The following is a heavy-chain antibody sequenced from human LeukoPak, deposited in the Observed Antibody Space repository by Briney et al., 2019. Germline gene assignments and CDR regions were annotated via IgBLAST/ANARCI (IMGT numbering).Heavy chain of an antibody. V-gene: IGHV4-4*07. CDR1: GGSISSYY. J-gene: IGHJ4*02. CDR2: IYTSGST. D-gene: IGHD3-3*01. Sequence: PSETLSLTCTVSGGSISSYYWSWIRQPAGKGLEWIGRIYTSGSTNYNPSLKSRVTMSVDTSKNQFSLKLSSVTAADTAVYYCARTPLYPKFWYFDYWGQGTLVTVSS. CDR3: ARTPLYPKFWYFDY.